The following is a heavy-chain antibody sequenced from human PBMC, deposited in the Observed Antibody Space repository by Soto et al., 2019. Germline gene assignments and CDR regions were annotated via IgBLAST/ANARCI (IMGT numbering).Heavy chain of an antibody. D-gene: IGHD6-19*01. J-gene: IGHJ1*01. CDR2: ISGSGGST. Sequence: GGSLRLSCAASGFTFSSYAMSWVRQAPGRGLEWVSAISGSGGSTYYADSVKGRFTISRDNSKNTLYLQMNSLRAEDTAVYYCAKDRYSSGWYGYLQHWGQGTLVTVSS. V-gene: IGHV3-23*01. CDR3: AKDRYSSGWYGYLQH. CDR1: GFTFSSYA.